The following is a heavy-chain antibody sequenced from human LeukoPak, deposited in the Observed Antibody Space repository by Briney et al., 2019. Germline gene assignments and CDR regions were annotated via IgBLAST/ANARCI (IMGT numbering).Heavy chain of an antibody. V-gene: IGHV1-69*06. J-gene: IGHJ4*02. CDR3: ARDPDNWNDKTFDY. D-gene: IGHD1-20*01. CDR2: IIPIFGTA. Sequence: SVKVSCKASGGTFSSYAISWVRQAPGQGLEWMGGIIPIFGTANYAQKFQGRVTITADKSTSTAYMELSSLRSEDTAVYYCARDPDNWNDKTFDYRGQGTLVTVSS. CDR1: GGTFSSYA.